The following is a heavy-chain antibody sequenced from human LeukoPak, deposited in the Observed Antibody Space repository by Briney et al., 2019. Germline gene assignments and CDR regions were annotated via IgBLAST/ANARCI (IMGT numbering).Heavy chain of an antibody. J-gene: IGHJ4*02. CDR2: IYYSGST. V-gene: IGHV4-39*01. D-gene: IGHD3-9*01. CDR1: GGSISSTNHY. Sequence: PSETLSLTCTVSGGSISSTNHYWGWISQPPGKGLEWIGSIYYSGSTYYNPSLKSRVTISVDTSKNQFSLKLSSVTAADTAVYYCARRRYFDWLSQRPVADVFDYWGQGTLVTVSS. CDR3: ARRRYFDWLSQRPVADVFDY.